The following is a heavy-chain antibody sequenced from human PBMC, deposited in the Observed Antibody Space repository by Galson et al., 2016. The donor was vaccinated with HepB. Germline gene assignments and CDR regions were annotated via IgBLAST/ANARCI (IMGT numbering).Heavy chain of an antibody. V-gene: IGHV1-18*01. CDR2: ISGYNDDT. J-gene: IGHJ4*02. CDR3: VRDWNYQPDY. Sequence: QSGAEVKEPGASVTVSCKASGYTFSRYGISWMRQAPGQGLEWVAWISGYNDDTQYAQRFQGRVTVTKATTASIADMELRSLRSDDTAVYFCVRDWNYQPDYWGPGTLVTVSS. D-gene: IGHD1-7*01. CDR1: GYTFSRYG.